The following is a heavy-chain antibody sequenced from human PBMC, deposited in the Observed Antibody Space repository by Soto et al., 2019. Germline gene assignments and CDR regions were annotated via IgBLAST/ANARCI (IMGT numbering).Heavy chain of an antibody. J-gene: IGHJ4*02. V-gene: IGHV1-18*01. CDR3: ARDYCSGGSCRYPGSDY. CDR2: ISAYNGNT. Sequence: GASVKVSCKASGYTFTSYVISWVRQAPGQGLEWMGWISAYNGNTNYAQKLQGRVTMTTDTSTSTAYMELRSLRSDDTAVYYCARDYCSGGSCRYPGSDYWGQGTLVTVSS. CDR1: GYTFTSYV. D-gene: IGHD2-15*01.